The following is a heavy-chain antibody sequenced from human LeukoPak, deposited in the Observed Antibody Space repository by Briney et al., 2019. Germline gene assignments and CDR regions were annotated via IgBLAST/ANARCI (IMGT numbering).Heavy chain of an antibody. CDR1: GFAFSNYS. Sequence: GGSLRLSCAASGFAFSNYSMNWVRQAPGKGLEWVASIKHDGSEKYYVDSVRGRFTISRDNTKNLLYLQMSSLRAEDTAVYYCATDRGWRTSGYYLYYFEYWGQGTLVTFSS. V-gene: IGHV3-7*01. CDR3: ATDRGWRTSGYYLYYFEY. D-gene: IGHD3-3*01. J-gene: IGHJ4*02. CDR2: IKHDGSEK.